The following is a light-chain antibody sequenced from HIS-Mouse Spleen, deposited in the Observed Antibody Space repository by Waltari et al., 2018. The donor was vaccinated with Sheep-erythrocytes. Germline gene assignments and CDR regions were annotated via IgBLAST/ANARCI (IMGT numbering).Light chain of an antibody. CDR3: QQYYSTLT. CDR2: WAS. CDR1: QSVLYSSNNKNY. J-gene: IGKJ4*01. V-gene: IGKV4-1*01. Sequence: DIVMTQSPDSLAVSLGERATINCKSSQSVLYSSNNKNYLAWYQQKPGQPPKQLIYWASTRESGVPDRFSGSGSGTDFTLTISSLQAEDVAVYYCQQYYSTLTFGGGTKVEIK.